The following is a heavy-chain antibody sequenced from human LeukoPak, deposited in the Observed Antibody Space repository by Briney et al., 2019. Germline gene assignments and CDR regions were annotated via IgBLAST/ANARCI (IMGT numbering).Heavy chain of an antibody. CDR1: GFTFSSYS. CDR3: ARVGDNNFFDY. V-gene: IGHV3-64*02. D-gene: IGHD2-21*02. J-gene: IGHJ4*02. Sequence: GGSLRLSCAASGFTFSSYSMHWVRQAPGKGLEYVSAVNDRGGRTYYAESVEGRFTISRDNSKNTMYLQMGSLRVDDMAVYYCARVGDNNFFDYWGQGTLVTVSS. CDR2: VNDRGGRT.